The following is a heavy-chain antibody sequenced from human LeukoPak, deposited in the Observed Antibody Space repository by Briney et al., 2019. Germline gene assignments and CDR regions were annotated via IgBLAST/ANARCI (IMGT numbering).Heavy chain of an antibody. V-gene: IGHV1-8*01. J-gene: IGHJ6*03. CDR2: MNPNSGNT. Sequence: ASVKVSCKASGYTFTSYDINWVRQATGQGLEWMGWMNPNSGNTGYAQKFQGRVTITADESTSTAYMELSSLRSEDTAVYYCARNPGYCSGGSCYPQTSYYYYYMDVWGKGTTVTISS. D-gene: IGHD2-15*01. CDR3: ARNPGYCSGGSCYPQTSYYYYYMDV. CDR1: GYTFTSYD.